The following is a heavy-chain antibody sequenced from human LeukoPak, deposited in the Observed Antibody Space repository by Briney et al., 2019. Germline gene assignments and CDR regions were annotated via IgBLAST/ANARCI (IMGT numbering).Heavy chain of an antibody. CDR2: INDSGSV. CDR1: SGSFSGYY. D-gene: IGHD2-15*01. J-gene: IGHJ4*02. Sequence: SETLSLTCAVYSGSFSGYYWSWIRQPPGKGLEWIGEINDSGSVNCNPSLKNRVTLSVDTSKNQFSLRLSSVAAADMAVYYCARRLVDSGASQVSDDWGQGTLVTVSS. V-gene: IGHV4-34*01. CDR3: ARRLVDSGASQVSDD.